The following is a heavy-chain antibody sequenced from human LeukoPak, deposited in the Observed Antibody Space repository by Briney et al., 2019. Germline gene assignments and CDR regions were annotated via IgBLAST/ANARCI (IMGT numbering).Heavy chain of an antibody. Sequence: PGGSLRLSCAASGFTFSSYAMSWVRQAPGKGLEWVSAISGSSSSTYYADSVKGRFTISRDNSKNTLYLQMNSLRAEDTAVYYCAKGATYYDFWSGYYSNDAFDIWGQGTMVTVSS. D-gene: IGHD3-3*01. CDR3: AKGATYYDFWSGYYSNDAFDI. V-gene: IGHV3-23*01. CDR1: GFTFSSYA. CDR2: ISGSSSST. J-gene: IGHJ3*02.